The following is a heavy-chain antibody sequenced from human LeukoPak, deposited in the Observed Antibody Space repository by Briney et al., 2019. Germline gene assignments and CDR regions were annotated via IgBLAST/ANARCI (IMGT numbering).Heavy chain of an antibody. J-gene: IGHJ5*02. CDR2: IHYSGST. CDR3: ARTTEDCSSTSCYQYWFDP. V-gene: IGHV4-59*01. CDR1: GDSISSYY. Sequence: SETLSLTCTVSGDSISSYYWSWIRQPPGKGLEWIGYIHYSGSTSYNPSLKSRVTISVDTSKNQISLKVRSATAADTAVYYCARTTEDCSSTSCYQYWFDPWGQGTLVTVSS. D-gene: IGHD2-2*01.